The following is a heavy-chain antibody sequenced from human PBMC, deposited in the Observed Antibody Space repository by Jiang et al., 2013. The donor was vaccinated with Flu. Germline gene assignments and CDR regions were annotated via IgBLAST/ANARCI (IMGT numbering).Heavy chain of an antibody. D-gene: IGHD3-22*01. CDR1: GGSIRRYY. Sequence: GLVKASETLSLTCSVSGGSIRRYYWSWIRQSPGKGLEWIGYIYHNGFTNYNPSLRSRVTISVDTSKNQLSLRLNSVTAADTAVYYCARELNNYDSSGYMMYYFDNWGQG. CDR3: ARELNNYDSSGYMMYYFDN. J-gene: IGHJ4*02. V-gene: IGHV4-59*01. CDR2: IYHNGFT.